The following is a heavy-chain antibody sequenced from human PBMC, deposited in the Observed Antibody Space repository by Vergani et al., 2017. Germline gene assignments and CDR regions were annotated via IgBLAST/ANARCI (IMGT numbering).Heavy chain of an antibody. Sequence: VQLVESGGGLVQPGGSLRLSCSASGFTFSSYAMHWVRQAPGKGLEYVSAISSNGGSTYYADSVKGRFTISRDNSKNTLYLQMNSLRAEDTAVYYCARAPHDILTGYEAFDIWGQGTMVTVSS. CDR1: GFTFSSYA. CDR2: ISSNGGST. V-gene: IGHV3-64*04. D-gene: IGHD3-9*01. J-gene: IGHJ3*02. CDR3: ARAPHDILTGYEAFDI.